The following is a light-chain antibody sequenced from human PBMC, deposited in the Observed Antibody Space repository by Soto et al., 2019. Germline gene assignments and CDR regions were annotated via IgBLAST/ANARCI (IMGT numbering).Light chain of an antibody. V-gene: IGLV2-11*01. CDR2: DVS. J-gene: IGLJ1*01. CDR3: CSYAGSYYV. CDR1: SSDVGGYNY. Sequence: QSVLTQPRSVSGSPGQSVTISCTGNSSDVGGYNYVSWYQQHPGKAPKLMIYDVSKRPSGVPDRFSGSKSGNTASLTISGLQAEDEADYYSCSYAGSYYVFGTGTKVTVL.